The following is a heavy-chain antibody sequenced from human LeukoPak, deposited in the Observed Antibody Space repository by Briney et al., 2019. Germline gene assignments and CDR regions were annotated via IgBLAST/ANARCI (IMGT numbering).Heavy chain of an antibody. CDR3: ARGGGVQYFLNAFDV. Sequence: PGGSLRLSCGASGFTFSSFWMAWVRQSPGKGLEWVSYIHSSGSTIYADSVKGRFTISRDNAKNSVYVQMNNLRAEDTAVYYCARGGGVQYFLNAFDVWGQGTLVTVSS. V-gene: IGHV3-48*04. J-gene: IGHJ3*01. CDR2: IHSSGSTI. D-gene: IGHD2-8*02. CDR1: GFTFSSFW.